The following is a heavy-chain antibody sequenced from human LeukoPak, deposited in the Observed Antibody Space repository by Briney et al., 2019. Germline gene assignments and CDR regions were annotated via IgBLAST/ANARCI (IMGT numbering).Heavy chain of an antibody. Sequence: PGGSLRLSCAASGFTFSSYAMSWVRQAPGKGLEWVSAISGSGGSTYYADSVKGRFTISRDNSKNTLYLQMNSLRAEDTAVYYCAKGSPDYGWWGLHAFDIWGQGTMVTVSS. V-gene: IGHV3-23*01. CDR3: AKGSPDYGWWGLHAFDI. J-gene: IGHJ3*02. CDR2: ISGSGGST. D-gene: IGHD3-10*01. CDR1: GFTFSSYA.